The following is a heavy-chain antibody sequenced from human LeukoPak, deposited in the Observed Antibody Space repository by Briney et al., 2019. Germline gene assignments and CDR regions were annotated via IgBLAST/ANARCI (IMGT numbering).Heavy chain of an antibody. V-gene: IGHV3-23*01. CDR3: AGKVGTYYYYYMDV. D-gene: IGHD1-26*01. J-gene: IGHJ6*03. CDR1: GFTFSSYA. Sequence: GGSLRLSCAASGFTFSSYAMSWVRQAPGKGLEWVSAISGSGGSTYYADPVKGRFTISRDNSKNTLYLQMNSLTAEDTALYYCAGKVGTYYYYYMDVWGKGTTVTISS. CDR2: ISGSGGST.